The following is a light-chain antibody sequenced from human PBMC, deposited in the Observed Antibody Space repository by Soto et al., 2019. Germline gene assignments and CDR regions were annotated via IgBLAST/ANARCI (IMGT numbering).Light chain of an antibody. CDR1: QSVTSSY. V-gene: IGKV3-20*01. CDR3: QQYNTWSPLT. Sequence: EIVLTQSPGTLSLSPGERATLSCRASQSVTSSYLAWYQQKPGQAPRLLIYGASSRATGIPDRFSGSGSGTEFTLTISSLQSEDFAVYYCQQYNTWSPLTFGGGTKVETK. CDR2: GAS. J-gene: IGKJ4*01.